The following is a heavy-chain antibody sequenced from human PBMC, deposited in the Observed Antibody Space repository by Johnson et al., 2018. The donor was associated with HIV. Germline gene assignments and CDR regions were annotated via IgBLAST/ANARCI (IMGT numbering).Heavy chain of an antibody. D-gene: IGHD1-26*01. CDR1: GFTFSSYA. J-gene: IGHJ3*02. Sequence: QVQLVESGGGLVQPGGSLRLSCAASGFTFSSYAMHWVRQAPGKGLEWVAVISYDGSNKYYADSVKGRFTISRDNSKNTLYLQMNSLRAEDTAVYYCARDAQEWELWGDGAFDIWGQGTMVTVSS. CDR3: ARDAQEWELWGDGAFDI. V-gene: IGHV3-30-3*01. CDR2: ISYDGSNK.